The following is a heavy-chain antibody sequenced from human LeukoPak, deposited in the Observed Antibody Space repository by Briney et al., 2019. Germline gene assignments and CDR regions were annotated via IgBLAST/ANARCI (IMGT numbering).Heavy chain of an antibody. Sequence: GGSLRLSCAVSGFTFSSYDMNWVRQAPGKGLEWVSSISSSSNYIHYADSVKGRFTISRDNAKNSLYLQMNSLRAEDTAVYFCARGTLGAWGWWGQGTLVTVSS. V-gene: IGHV3-21*01. CDR3: ARGTLGAWGW. J-gene: IGHJ4*02. D-gene: IGHD6-19*01. CDR1: GFTFSSYD. CDR2: ISSSSNYI.